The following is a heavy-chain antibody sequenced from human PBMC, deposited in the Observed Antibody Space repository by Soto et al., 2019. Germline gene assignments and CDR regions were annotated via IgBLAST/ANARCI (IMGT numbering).Heavy chain of an antibody. Sequence: EVQLVESGGGLVQPRGSLRLSCAASGFTFSSYWMHWVRQAPGKGLVWVSRINSDGSSTSYADSVKGRFTISRDNAKNTLYLQMNSLRAEDTAVYYCARDPLVGADPDYWGQGTLVTVSS. CDR3: ARDPLVGADPDY. CDR2: INSDGSST. D-gene: IGHD1-26*01. V-gene: IGHV3-74*01. J-gene: IGHJ4*02. CDR1: GFTFSSYW.